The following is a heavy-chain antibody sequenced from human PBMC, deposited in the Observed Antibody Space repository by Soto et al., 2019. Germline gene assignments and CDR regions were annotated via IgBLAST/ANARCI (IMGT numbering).Heavy chain of an antibody. Sequence: LRLSFAASGFNFGDYYMAWIRQAPGKGLEWVSFVSSSGSYTKYSDTVGGRLTVSRDNGRNSLHLQLNSLRVEDTAVYYCARLRVGVNWYFDLWGRGTLVTVSS. CDR1: GFNFGDYY. D-gene: IGHD1-26*01. V-gene: IGHV3-11*06. CDR3: ARLRVGVNWYFDL. J-gene: IGHJ2*01. CDR2: VSSSGSYT.